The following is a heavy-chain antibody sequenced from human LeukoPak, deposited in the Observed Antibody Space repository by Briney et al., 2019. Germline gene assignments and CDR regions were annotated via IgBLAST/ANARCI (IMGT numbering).Heavy chain of an antibody. Sequence: ASVKVSCKASGYTFTKYGVYWVRQAPGQGLEWMGWINTDTGNPTYAQGFTGRFVFSLDTSVSTAYLQISSLKAEDTAVYYCARDPRRDGYNLRFDPWGQGTLVTVSS. V-gene: IGHV7-4-1*02. D-gene: IGHD5-24*01. CDR3: ARDPRRDGYNLRFDP. CDR2: INTDTGNP. J-gene: IGHJ5*02. CDR1: GYTFTKYG.